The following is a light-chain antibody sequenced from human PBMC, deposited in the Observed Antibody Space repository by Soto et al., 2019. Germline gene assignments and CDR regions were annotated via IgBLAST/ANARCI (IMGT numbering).Light chain of an antibody. CDR3: QQYGSSPRT. J-gene: IGKJ1*01. V-gene: IGKV3-20*01. Sequence: EIVLTQSPGTLSLSPWEITTLSCRASQSVSSSYLAWYQQKPGQAPRLLIYGASNRATGIPDRFSGSGSGTDFTLTISRLEPEDFAVYYCQQYGSSPRTFGQGTKVDIK. CDR1: QSVSSSY. CDR2: GAS.